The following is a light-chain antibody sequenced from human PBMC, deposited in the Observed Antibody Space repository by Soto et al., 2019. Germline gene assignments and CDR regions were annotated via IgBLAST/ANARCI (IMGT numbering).Light chain of an antibody. J-gene: IGLJ1*01. CDR2: EVR. CDR3: SSYTSSNTLVV. CDR1: STDIGGYNY. Sequence: QSVLTQPASVSGSPGQSITISCTGTSTDIGGYNYVSWYQQHPGKAPKLMIYEVRNRPSGVSNRFSGSKSGNTASLTISGLQAEDEADYYCSSYTSSNTLVVFGTGTKVTVL. V-gene: IGLV2-14*01.